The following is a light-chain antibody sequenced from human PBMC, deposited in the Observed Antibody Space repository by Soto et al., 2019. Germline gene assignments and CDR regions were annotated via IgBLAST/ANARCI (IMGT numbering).Light chain of an antibody. V-gene: IGLV2-11*01. Sequence: QSALTQPGSVSGSPGQSITISCTGTSSDVGGYNYVSWYQQHPGKAPKLMIYDVSKRPSGVADRFSGSKSGNTASLTISGLQAEDEADYYCCSYTGSCIFVFGAGTKLTVL. CDR1: SSDVGGYNY. J-gene: IGLJ1*01. CDR3: CSYTGSCIFV. CDR2: DVS.